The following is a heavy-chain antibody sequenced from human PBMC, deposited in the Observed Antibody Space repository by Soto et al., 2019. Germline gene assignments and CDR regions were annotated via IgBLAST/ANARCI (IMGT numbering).Heavy chain of an antibody. J-gene: IGHJ4*02. CDR1: GFTLSDHY. Sequence: EVQLVESGGGLVQPGGALRLSCVVSGFTLSDHYIDWVRQAPGKGLAWVGRTKNKAQRYTTDYAASVKGRFTISRDDSENSVYLQMNSLKTEDTAVYYCVRWDSGNPENWGQGTLVTVSS. V-gene: IGHV3-72*01. D-gene: IGHD1-26*01. CDR2: TKNKAQRYTT. CDR3: VRWDSGNPEN.